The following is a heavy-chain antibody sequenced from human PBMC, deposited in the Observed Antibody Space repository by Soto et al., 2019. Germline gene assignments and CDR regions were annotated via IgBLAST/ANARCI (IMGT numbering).Heavy chain of an antibody. CDR3: ASWHEREHAYDV. D-gene: IGHD1-1*01. V-gene: IGHV3-53*01. CDR2: LYDVDGT. Sequence: ESGGGLIQPGESLRLSCPALGFTVSGKRYVAWVRQAPGKGLEWISALYDVDGTFYADSVKGRFTTSSDSSKTTVYLQMNGLRPDDTAVYYCASWHEREHAYDVWGRGTTVTVSS. CDR1: GFTVSGKRY. J-gene: IGHJ3*01.